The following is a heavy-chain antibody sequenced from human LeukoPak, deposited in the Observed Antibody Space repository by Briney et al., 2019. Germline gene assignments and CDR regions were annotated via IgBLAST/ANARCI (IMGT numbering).Heavy chain of an antibody. D-gene: IGHD4-11*01. CDR3: ARASLQYANYYYYMDV. Sequence: PSETLSLTCTVSGGSISSYYWSWIRQPPGKGLEWIGYIYYSGSTNYNPSLKSRVTISVDTSKNQFSLKLSSVTAADTAVYYCARASLQYANYYYYMDVWGKGTTVTVSS. CDR1: GGSISSYY. CDR2: IYYSGST. V-gene: IGHV4-59*01. J-gene: IGHJ6*03.